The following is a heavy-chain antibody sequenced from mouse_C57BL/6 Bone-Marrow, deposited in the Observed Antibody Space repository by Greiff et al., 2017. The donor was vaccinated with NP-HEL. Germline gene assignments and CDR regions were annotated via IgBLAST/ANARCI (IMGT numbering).Heavy chain of an antibody. Sequence: EVMLVESGGGLVQPGGSMKLSCVASGFTFSNYWMNWVRQSPEKGLEWVAQIRLKSDNYATPYAESVKGRFTISRDDSKSSVYLQMNNLRAEDTGIYYCPSRYDFAMDYWGQGTSVTVSS. J-gene: IGHJ4*01. CDR3: PSRYDFAMDY. D-gene: IGHD2-4*01. CDR1: GFTFSNYW. CDR2: IRLKSDNYAT. V-gene: IGHV6-3*01.